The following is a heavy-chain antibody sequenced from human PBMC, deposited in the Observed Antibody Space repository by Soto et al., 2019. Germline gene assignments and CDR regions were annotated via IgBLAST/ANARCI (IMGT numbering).Heavy chain of an antibody. Sequence: EVQLVESGGGLVQPGRSLRLSCAASGFTFDDYAMHWVRQAPGKGLEWVSGISWNSGSIGYADSVKGRFTISRDNAKSSLYLQMNSLRAEDTALYYCAKDTDYGDYPGYFDYWGQGTLVTVSS. J-gene: IGHJ4*02. CDR1: GFTFDDYA. CDR3: AKDTDYGDYPGYFDY. D-gene: IGHD4-17*01. CDR2: ISWNSGSI. V-gene: IGHV3-9*01.